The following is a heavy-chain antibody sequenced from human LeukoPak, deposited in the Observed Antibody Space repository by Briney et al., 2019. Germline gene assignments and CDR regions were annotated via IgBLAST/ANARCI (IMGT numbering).Heavy chain of an antibody. Sequence: SETLSLTCTVSGGSISSYYWSWIRQPPGKGLEWIGYIYYSGSTNHNPSLKSRVTISVDTSKNQFSLKLSSVTAADTAVYYCARDYCTTTRCYPNYFDYWGQGTLVTVSS. V-gene: IGHV4-59*01. D-gene: IGHD2-2*01. CDR2: IYYSGST. CDR1: GGSISSYY. CDR3: ARDYCTTTRCYPNYFDY. J-gene: IGHJ4*02.